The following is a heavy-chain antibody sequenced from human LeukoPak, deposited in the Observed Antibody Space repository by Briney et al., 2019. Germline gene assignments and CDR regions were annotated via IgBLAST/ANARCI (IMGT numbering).Heavy chain of an antibody. CDR1: GGAFSSYA. V-gene: IGHV1-69*05. D-gene: IGHD3-22*01. CDR2: IIPIFGTA. Sequence: SGKVSCKASGGAFSSYAISWVRQAPGQGLEWKGGIIPIFGTANYAQKFQGRVTITTDESTSTTYMELSSLRSEDTAVYYCAREELYYDSPNDAFDIWGQGTMVTVSS. J-gene: IGHJ3*02. CDR3: AREELYYDSPNDAFDI.